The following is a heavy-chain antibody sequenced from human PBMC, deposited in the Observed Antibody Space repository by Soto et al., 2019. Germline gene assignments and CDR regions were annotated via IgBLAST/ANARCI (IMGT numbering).Heavy chain of an antibody. V-gene: IGHV3-30*18. CDR1: GFTFTTHG. J-gene: IGHJ4*02. D-gene: IGHD6-13*01. CDR2: IAYDGSNR. Sequence: QVQLVESGGGVVQPGRSLSLSCAASGFTFTTHGMHWVRQSPGKGLEWVASIAYDGSNRNYGDPVKGRFFVSRHNPKKTVSLQMNSLRDEATAVYFCAKDRGGSWTFDYWGQGILVIVSS. CDR3: AKDRGGSWTFDY.